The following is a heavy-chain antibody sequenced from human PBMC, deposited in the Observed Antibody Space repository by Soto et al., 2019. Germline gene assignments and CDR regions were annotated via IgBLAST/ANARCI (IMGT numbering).Heavy chain of an antibody. CDR3: ASSFWSGYGRGNYYYYGMDV. Sequence: GASVKVSCKASGYTFTVYYMHGVLQAALQGRDGMGWINPNSGGTNYAQKFQGRVTMTRDTSISTAYMELSRLRSEDTAVYYCASSFWSGYGRGNYYYYGMDVWGQGTTVTVSS. J-gene: IGHJ6*02. V-gene: IGHV1-2*02. D-gene: IGHD3-3*01. CDR2: INPNSGGT. CDR1: GYTFTVYY.